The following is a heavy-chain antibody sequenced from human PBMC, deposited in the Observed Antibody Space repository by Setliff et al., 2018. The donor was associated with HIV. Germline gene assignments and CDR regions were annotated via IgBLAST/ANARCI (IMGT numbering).Heavy chain of an antibody. D-gene: IGHD6-19*01. J-gene: IGHJ4*02. CDR3: ASAEPPIYSSGWRGGGYFDY. CDR2: IYHSGST. V-gene: IGHV4-38-2*01. Sequence: SETLSLTCAVSGYSISSGYYWGWIRQPPGKGLEWIGSIYHSGSTYYNPSLKSRVTISVDTSKNQFSLKLSSVTAADTAVYYCASAEPPIYSSGWRGGGYFDYWGQGTLVTAPQ. CDR1: GYSISSGYY.